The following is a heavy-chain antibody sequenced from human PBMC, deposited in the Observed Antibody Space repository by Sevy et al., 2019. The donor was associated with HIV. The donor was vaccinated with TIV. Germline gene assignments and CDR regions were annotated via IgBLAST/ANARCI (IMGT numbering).Heavy chain of an antibody. Sequence: GGSLRLSCVASGFTFSSYAMHWVRQAPGKGLEWVAVISYDGSNKYYADSVKGRFTISRDNSKNTLYLQMNSLRAEDTAVYYCARGPHYYDSSGYYMYYFDYWGQGTLVTVSS. CDR2: ISYDGSNK. D-gene: IGHD3-22*01. J-gene: IGHJ4*02. CDR3: ARGPHYYDSSGYYMYYFDY. V-gene: IGHV3-30-3*01. CDR1: GFTFSSYA.